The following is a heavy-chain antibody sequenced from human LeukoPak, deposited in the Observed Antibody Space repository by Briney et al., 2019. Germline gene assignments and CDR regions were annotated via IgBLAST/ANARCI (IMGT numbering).Heavy chain of an antibody. CDR2: ISSSSSTI. V-gene: IGHV3-48*02. J-gene: IGHJ6*02. D-gene: IGHD4-17*01. CDR3: ARAYGDLPPYYYYGMDV. Sequence: GGSLRLSCAASGFTFSSYSMNWVRQAPGKGLEWVSYISSSSSTIYYADSVKGRFTISRDNAKNSLYLQMDSLRDEDTAVYYCARAYGDLPPYYYYGMDVWGQGTTVTVSS. CDR1: GFTFSSYS.